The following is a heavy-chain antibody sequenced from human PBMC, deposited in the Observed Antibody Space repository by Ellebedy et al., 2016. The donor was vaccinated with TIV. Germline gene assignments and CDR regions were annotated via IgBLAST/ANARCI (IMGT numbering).Heavy chain of an antibody. J-gene: IGHJ4*02. Sequence: SETLSLTXTVSGGSLSTDFWTWIRQPAGKGLEWIGRVNSRGTTNYNPSLKSRVTMSADTSKNQFSLKLSSVTAADTAVYYCARDLSGIDYWGQGTLVTVSS. CDR2: VNSRGTT. CDR3: ARDLSGIDY. D-gene: IGHD2/OR15-2a*01. CDR1: GGSLSTDF. V-gene: IGHV4-4*07.